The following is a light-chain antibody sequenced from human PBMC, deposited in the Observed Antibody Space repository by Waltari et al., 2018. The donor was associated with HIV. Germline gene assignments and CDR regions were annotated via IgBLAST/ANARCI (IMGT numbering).Light chain of an antibody. V-gene: IGLV2-23*02. CDR1: SSDVASYNL. J-gene: IGLJ1*01. CDR3: CSYAGTSTYV. Sequence: QSALTQPASVSGSPGQSITISCTGTSSDVASYNLVSWYQHHPGKAPKVMIYAVTKRPSGVSDRFSGSKSGNTASLTISGLQAEDEADYYCCSYAGTSTYVFG. CDR2: AVT.